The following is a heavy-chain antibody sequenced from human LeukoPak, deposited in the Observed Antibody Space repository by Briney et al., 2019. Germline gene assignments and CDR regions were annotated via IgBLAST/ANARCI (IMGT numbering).Heavy chain of an antibody. CDR1: GGSISSNNYY. CDR2: IYYSGST. Sequence: KTSETLSLTCTVSGGSISSNNYYWGWIRQSPGKGLEWIGSIYYSGSTYYNPSLKSRVTISVDTSKNQFSLKLSSVTAADTAVYYCARGAYYYGSGRDYFDYWGQGTLVTVSS. V-gene: IGHV4-39*07. CDR3: ARGAYYYGSGRDYFDY. D-gene: IGHD3-10*01. J-gene: IGHJ4*02.